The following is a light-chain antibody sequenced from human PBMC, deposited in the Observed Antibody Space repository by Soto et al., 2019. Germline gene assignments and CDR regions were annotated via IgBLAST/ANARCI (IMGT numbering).Light chain of an antibody. J-gene: IGKJ4*01. Sequence: QLTQSPSSLSASAGDSVTITCRASQEIGSYLAWYQQKPGKAPKLLIYAASTLKSEVPPRFSGSGSETDFTLAISSLQPEDSATYYCQQVNNYPLTFGGGTKVDI. CDR1: QEIGSY. CDR3: QQVNNYPLT. CDR2: AAS. V-gene: IGKV1-9*01.